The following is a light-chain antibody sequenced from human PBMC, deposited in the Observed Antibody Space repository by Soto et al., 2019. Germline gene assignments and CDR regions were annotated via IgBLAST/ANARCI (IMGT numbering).Light chain of an antibody. CDR3: HQYHDGTWT. Sequence: EVVMAQSPATLSVSPGERATLSCRASQRVTSNLAWYQQKPGQAPKLLMYVPSTRATGFPARFSGSGSGTEFTLTISSLQSEDIAVYYCHQYHDGTWTFGHGTRVEIE. CDR1: QRVTSN. V-gene: IGKV3-15*01. CDR2: VPS. J-gene: IGKJ1*01.